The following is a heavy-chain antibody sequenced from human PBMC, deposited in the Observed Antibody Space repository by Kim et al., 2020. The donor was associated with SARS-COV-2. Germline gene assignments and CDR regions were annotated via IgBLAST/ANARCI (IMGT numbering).Heavy chain of an antibody. Sequence: GWSLRLSCAASGFIFSSYGMHWVRQAPGKGLEWVAVISYDGSNRYYGDSVKGRFTISRDNSKNTLYLQMNILRAEDTAVYYCAKDLRASNYYGSGSSPLQTWGQGTLVTVSS. D-gene: IGHD3-10*01. J-gene: IGHJ4*02. CDR2: ISYDGSNR. CDR3: AKDLRASNYYGSGSSPLQT. CDR1: GFIFSSYG. V-gene: IGHV3-30*18.